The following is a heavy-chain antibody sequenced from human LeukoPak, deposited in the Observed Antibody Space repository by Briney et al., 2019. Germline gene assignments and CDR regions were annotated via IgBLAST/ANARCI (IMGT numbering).Heavy chain of an antibody. CDR2: IRSKAYGGTT. CDR3: TRDSPERYDSSGYYLYYFDY. CDR1: GFTFGDYA. J-gene: IGHJ4*02. D-gene: IGHD3-22*01. Sequence: GGSLRLSCTASGFTFGDYAMSWVRQAPGKGLEWVGFIRSKAYGGTTEYAASVKGIFTISRDDSKSIAYLQMNSLKTEDTAVYYCTRDSPERYDSSGYYLYYFDYWGQGTLVTVSS. V-gene: IGHV3-49*04.